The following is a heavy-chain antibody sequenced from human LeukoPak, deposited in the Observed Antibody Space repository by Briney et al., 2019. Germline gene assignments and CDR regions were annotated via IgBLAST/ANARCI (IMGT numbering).Heavy chain of an antibody. Sequence: PSETLSLTCTVSGGSISSSSYYWGWIRQPPGKGLEWIGSIYYSGSTKYNPSLKSRLTISLDTSKSHFSLQMSSVTAADTAVYYCARYHNGYDDYWGQGTLVTVSS. CDR3: ARYHNGYDDY. V-gene: IGHV4-39*07. J-gene: IGHJ4*02. CDR2: IYYSGST. D-gene: IGHD5-12*01. CDR1: GGSISSSSYY.